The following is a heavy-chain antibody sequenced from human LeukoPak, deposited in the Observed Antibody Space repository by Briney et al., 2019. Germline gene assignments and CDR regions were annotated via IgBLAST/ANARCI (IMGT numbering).Heavy chain of an antibody. CDR2: IFYRGNT. J-gene: IGHJ3*01. CDR3: ARRSDILSYAFDV. D-gene: IGHD3-9*01. V-gene: IGHV4-39*01. CDR1: VGSISSSTHY. Sequence: KTSETLSLTCTISVGSISSSTHYWGWIRQPPGKGLEWIGFIFYRGNTYYNPSLKSRVAISVDTSKNQFSMKLTSVPAADTAVYYCARRSDILSYAFDVWGQGTMVTVSS.